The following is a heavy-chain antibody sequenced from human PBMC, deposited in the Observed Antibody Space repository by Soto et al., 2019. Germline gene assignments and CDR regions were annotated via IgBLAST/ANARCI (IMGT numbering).Heavy chain of an antibody. CDR1: GFTFSSYS. CDR2: ISSSSSYI. J-gene: IGHJ6*03. Sequence: GESLKISCAASGFTFSSYSMNWVRQAPGKGLEWVSSISSSSSYIYYADSVKGRFTISRDNAKNSLYLQMNSLRAEDTAVYYCARKPGGGYYYYYMDVWGKGTTVTVSS. CDR3: ARKPGGGYYYYYMDV. V-gene: IGHV3-21*01. D-gene: IGHD3-16*01.